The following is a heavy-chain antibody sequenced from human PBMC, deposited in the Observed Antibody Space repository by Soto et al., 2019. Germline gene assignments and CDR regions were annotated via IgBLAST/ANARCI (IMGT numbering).Heavy chain of an antibody. CDR1: GFSLSNARMG. Sequence: QVTLKESGPVLVKPTETLTLTCTVSGFSLSNARMGVSWIRQPPGKALEWLAHIFSNDEKSYSTSLKSRLTISKDTSKSQVVLTMTNMDPVDTATYYCARIRKLTYYDFWSGYYDFDYWDQGTLVTVSS. V-gene: IGHV2-26*01. CDR2: IFSNDEK. D-gene: IGHD3-3*01. J-gene: IGHJ4*02. CDR3: ARIRKLTYYDFWSGYYDFDY.